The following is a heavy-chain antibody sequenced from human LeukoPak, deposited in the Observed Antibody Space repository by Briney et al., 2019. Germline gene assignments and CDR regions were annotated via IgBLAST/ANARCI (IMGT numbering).Heavy chain of an antibody. CDR3: ATHTAFDY. V-gene: IGHV3-23*01. CDR1: RFTFTNYV. Sequence: GGSLRLSRAPSRFTFTNYVMSWVPPAPGKGLECVSSIFGTGTITYYPDSVKGRFTISRDNFKNKVYLQMKSLRAEDTAVYYCATHTAFDYWGQGALVTVSS. CDR2: IFGTGTIT. J-gene: IGHJ4*02.